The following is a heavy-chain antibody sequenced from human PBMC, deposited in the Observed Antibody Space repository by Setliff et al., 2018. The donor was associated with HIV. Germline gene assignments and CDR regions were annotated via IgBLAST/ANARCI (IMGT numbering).Heavy chain of an antibody. CDR3: ASSAPTTYYYGSGSPPLDY. V-gene: IGHV4-30-4*01. CDR2: VYWSGTT. D-gene: IGHD3-10*01. CDR1: GDSIRGGDFY. Sequence: SLTCIVSGDSIRGGDFYWTWIRQSPGKGLEWIGYVYWSGTTHYNPSLNGRVTMSVDTSKNQFSLKSDDTAVYYCASSAPTTYYYGSGSPPLDYWGQGTLVTVSS. J-gene: IGHJ4*02.